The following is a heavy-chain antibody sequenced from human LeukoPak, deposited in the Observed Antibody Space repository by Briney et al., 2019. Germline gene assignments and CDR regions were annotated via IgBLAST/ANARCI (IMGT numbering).Heavy chain of an antibody. CDR2: ISSSSSTI. D-gene: IGHD3-10*01. CDR1: GFTFSSYS. CDR3: ARDSPRAAVRGAFDI. Sequence: GGSLRLSCAASGFTFSSYSMNWVRQAPGKGLEWVSYISSSSSTIYYADSVEGRFTISRDNAKNSLYLQMNSLRAEDTAVYYCARDSPRAAVRGAFDIWGQGTMVTVSS. J-gene: IGHJ3*02. V-gene: IGHV3-48*01.